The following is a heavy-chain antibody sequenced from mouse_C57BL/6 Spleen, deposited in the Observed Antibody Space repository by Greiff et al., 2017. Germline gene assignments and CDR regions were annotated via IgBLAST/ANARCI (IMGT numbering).Heavy chain of an antibody. D-gene: IGHD1-1*01. J-gene: IGHJ3*01. Sequence: QVHVKPSGPELVKPGASVKISCKASGYAFSSSWMNWVKQRPGKGLEWIGRIYPGDGDTNDNGKFKGKTTLTADKAASTAYMQLSSLTSEDSAVYFSARTTTVVPFAYWGQGTLVTVSA. CDR1: GYAFSSSW. CDR3: ARTTTVVPFAY. CDR2: IYPGDGDT. V-gene: IGHV1-82*01.